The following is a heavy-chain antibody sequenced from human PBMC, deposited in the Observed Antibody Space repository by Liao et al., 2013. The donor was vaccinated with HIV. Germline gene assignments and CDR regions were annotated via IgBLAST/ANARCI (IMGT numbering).Heavy chain of an antibody. CDR3: ARGIVGATLLAIDY. CDR1: GDLIRRDNYY. J-gene: IGHJ4*02. V-gene: IGHV4-30-4*08. Sequence: QVRLQESGPGLVKPSQTLSLTCTVSGDLIRRDNYYWSWIRQPPGKDLEWIGYIYYSGTTYYNPSLKSRVTISVDTSKNQFSLKLSSVTAADTAVYYCARGIVGATLLAIDYWGQGTLVTVSS. CDR2: IYYSGTT. D-gene: IGHD1-26*01.